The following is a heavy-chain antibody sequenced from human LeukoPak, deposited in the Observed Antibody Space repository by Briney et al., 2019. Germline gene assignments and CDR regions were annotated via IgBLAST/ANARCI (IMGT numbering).Heavy chain of an antibody. V-gene: IGHV3-23*01. D-gene: IGHD4-17*01. CDR2: ISGGGDYT. Sequence: GGSLRLSCAASGFTFSNYAMSWVRQAPGKGLEWFSAISGGGDYTWNADSVEGRFTISRDNSKNTLYLQMNSLRAEDTAVCYCARDPNGNYVGAFDFQRWGQGTLVTVSS. J-gene: IGHJ1*01. CDR1: GFTFSNYA. CDR3: ARDPNGNYVGAFDFQR.